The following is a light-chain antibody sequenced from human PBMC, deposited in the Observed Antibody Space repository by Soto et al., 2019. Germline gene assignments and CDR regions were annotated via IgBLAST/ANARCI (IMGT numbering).Light chain of an antibody. V-gene: IGKV1-39*01. J-gene: IGKJ2*01. Sequence: DIQMTQSPSSLSASVGDRVTITCRASKSIDSYLNWYQQKPGKAPKLLIYAASSLQSGVPSRFSGSGSGTDFTLTISSLQAGDFASYYCQQSYRTPPTFGQGTKLEIK. CDR2: AAS. CDR3: QQSYRTPPT. CDR1: KSIDSY.